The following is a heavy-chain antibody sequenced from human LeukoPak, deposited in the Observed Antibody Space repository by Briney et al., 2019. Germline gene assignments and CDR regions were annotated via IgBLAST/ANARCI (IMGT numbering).Heavy chain of an antibody. CDR1: GYTFTGYY. CDR3: ARAVYDSPYFDY. J-gene: IGHJ4*02. CDR2: INPSGGST. V-gene: IGHV1-46*01. Sequence: ASVKVSCKASGYTFTGYYMHWVRQAPGQGLEWMGIINPSGGSTSYAQKFQGRVTMTRDTSTSTVYMELSSLRSEDAAVYYCARAVYDSPYFDYWGQGTLVTVSS. D-gene: IGHD3-22*01.